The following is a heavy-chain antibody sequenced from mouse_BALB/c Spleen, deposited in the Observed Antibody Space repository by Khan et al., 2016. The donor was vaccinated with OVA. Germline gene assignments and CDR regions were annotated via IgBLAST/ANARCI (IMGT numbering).Heavy chain of an antibody. V-gene: IGHV3-2*02. J-gene: IGHJ4*01. CDR3: AKRYAMDY. CDR1: GYSITSDYA. CDR2: ISYSGST. Sequence: EVQLQESGPGLVKPSQSLSLTCTVTGYSITSDYAWNWIRQFPGNKLEWMGYISYSGSTSYNPSLKSRISITRDTSKNQFFLQLNSVTTEDTATXSCAKRYAMDYWGQGTSVTVSS.